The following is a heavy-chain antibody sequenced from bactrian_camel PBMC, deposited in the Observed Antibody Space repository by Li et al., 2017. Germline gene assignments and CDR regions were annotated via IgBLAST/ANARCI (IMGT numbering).Heavy chain of an antibody. D-gene: IGHD6*01. CDR2: IYSFGRST. J-gene: IGHJ4*01. V-gene: IGHV3S54*01. Sequence: HVQLVESGGGTAQAGRSLRLSCAASGNTYSLICLGWFRQTPGKEREQVAVFIYSFGRSTRYADSVKGRFTISQDATNTVYLQMNNLQPEDTATYHCAEGRGSRGEHCYSLNYWGQ. CDR3: AEGRGSRGEHCYSLNY. CDR1: GNTYSLIC.